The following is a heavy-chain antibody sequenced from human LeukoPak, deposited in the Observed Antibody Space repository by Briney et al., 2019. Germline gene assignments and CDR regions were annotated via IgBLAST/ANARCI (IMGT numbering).Heavy chain of an antibody. J-gene: IGHJ4*02. V-gene: IGHV3-48*02. D-gene: IGHD2-2*01. CDR3: VRGYCGSTSCAFDY. Sequence: GGSLRLSCAASGFTFSTYAMNWVRQAPGKGLEWVSYISSSSSSMYYADSVKGRFTISRDTAKNSLYLQMNSLRDEDTAVYYCVRGYCGSTSCAFDYWGQGTLVTVSS. CDR2: ISSSSSSM. CDR1: GFTFSTYA.